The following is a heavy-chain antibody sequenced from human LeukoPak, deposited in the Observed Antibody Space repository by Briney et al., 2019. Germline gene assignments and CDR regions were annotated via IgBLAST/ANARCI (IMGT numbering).Heavy chain of an antibody. CDR3: ATSGSYRIYFFDY. CDR1: GGSISSSSYY. Sequence: SETLSLTCTVSGGSISSSSYYWGWIRQPPGKGLEWIGSIYYSGSTYYTPSLKSRVTISVDTSKNQFSLKLSSVTAADSAVYYCATSGSYRIYFFDYWGQGTLVTVSS. D-gene: IGHD1-26*01. V-gene: IGHV4-39*07. CDR2: IYYSGST. J-gene: IGHJ4*02.